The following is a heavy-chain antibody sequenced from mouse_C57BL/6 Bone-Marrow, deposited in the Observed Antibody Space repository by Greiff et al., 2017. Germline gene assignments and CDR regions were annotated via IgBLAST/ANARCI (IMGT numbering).Heavy chain of an antibody. CDR3: ARGDYYGPWFAY. CDR1: GYTFTSYW. CDR2: IDPNSGGT. D-gene: IGHD1-2*01. Sequence: QVQLQQPGAELVKPGASVKLSCKASGYTFTSYWMHWVKQRPGRGLEWIGRIDPNSGGTKYNEKFKSKATLTVDKPSSTAYIQLSSLTSEDSAVYYCARGDYYGPWFAYWGQGTLVTVSA. V-gene: IGHV1-72*01. J-gene: IGHJ3*01.